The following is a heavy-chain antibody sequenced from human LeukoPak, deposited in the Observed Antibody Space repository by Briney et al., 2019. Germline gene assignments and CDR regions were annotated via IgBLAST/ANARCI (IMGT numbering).Heavy chain of an antibody. CDR3: ATVFDPLWGRFDS. D-gene: IGHD2-21*01. Sequence: GAAVKISCKTSGYIFTDQYIHWFQQAPGKGLEWMGQIDPEDGETEYAEKFLDRITITVDTSIDTAYMDLGRLRSDDSGVYYCATVFDPLWGRFDSWGQGTLVTVSS. CDR1: GYIFTDQY. J-gene: IGHJ5*01. V-gene: IGHV1-69-2*01. CDR2: IDPEDGET.